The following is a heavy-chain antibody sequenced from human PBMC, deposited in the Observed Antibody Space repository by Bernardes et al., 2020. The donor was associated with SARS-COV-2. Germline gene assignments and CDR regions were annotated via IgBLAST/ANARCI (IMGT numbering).Heavy chain of an antibody. J-gene: IGHJ5*02. CDR3: VAGTGKYGEFS. CDR2: INSDGNSI. V-gene: IGHV3-74*01. D-gene: IGHD3-10*01. Sequence: GGSLRLSCAASGFTFSSYWMHWVRQGPGKGLVWVSRINSDGNSISYADSVKGRFTISRDNAKNTLFSQMNSLRVEDTAVYYCVAGTGKYGEFSWGQGTLVTVSS. CDR1: GFTFSSYW.